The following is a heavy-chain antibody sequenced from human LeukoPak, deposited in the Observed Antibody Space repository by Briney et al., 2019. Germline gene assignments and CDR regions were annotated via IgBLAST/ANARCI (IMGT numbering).Heavy chain of an antibody. Sequence: GGSLRLSCAASGFTFSSYWMHWVRQAPGKGLVWVSRINSDGSSTSYADSVKGRLTISRDNAKNTLYLQMNSLRAEDTAVYYCARELAAHPNWFDPWGQGTLVTVSS. D-gene: IGHD6-6*01. J-gene: IGHJ5*02. CDR2: INSDGSST. CDR1: GFTFSSYW. CDR3: ARELAAHPNWFDP. V-gene: IGHV3-74*01.